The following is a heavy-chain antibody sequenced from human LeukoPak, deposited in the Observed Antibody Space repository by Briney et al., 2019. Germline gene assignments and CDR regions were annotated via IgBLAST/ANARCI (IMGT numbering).Heavy chain of an antibody. CDR1: GYTFTSYG. Sequence: ASVKVSCKASGYTFTSYGISWVRQAPGQGLEWMGWISAYNGNTNYAQKLQGRVTMTTDTSTSTAYMELRSLRSDDTAVYYCARGKFPLCVVVTASAFDIWGQGTMVTVSS. CDR3: ARGKFPLCVVVTASAFDI. CDR2: ISAYNGNT. D-gene: IGHD2-21*02. J-gene: IGHJ3*02. V-gene: IGHV1-18*01.